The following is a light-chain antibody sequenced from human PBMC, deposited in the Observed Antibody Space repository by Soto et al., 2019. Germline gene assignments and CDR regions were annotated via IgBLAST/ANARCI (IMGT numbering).Light chain of an antibody. CDR2: GAS. CDR3: QQCIRWT. V-gene: IGKV3-15*01. CDR1: ERVGSN. Sequence: EIVMTQSPATLSVSPGDRVTLSCRASERVGSNVAWYQHKPGQAPRLLIYGASVRTTGIPDRFSGSGSETEFTLTIISLQSEYFAVYYCQQCIRWTFVQGTRL. J-gene: IGKJ1*01.